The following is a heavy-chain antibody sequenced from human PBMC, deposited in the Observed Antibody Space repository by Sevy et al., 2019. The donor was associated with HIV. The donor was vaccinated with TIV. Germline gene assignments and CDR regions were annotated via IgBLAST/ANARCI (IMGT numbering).Heavy chain of an antibody. J-gene: IGHJ4*02. CDR3: VKTGIVGATDDFDY. CDR2: ISSNGGST. CDR1: GFTFSSYA. D-gene: IGHD1-26*01. Sequence: GGSLRLSCSASGFTFSSYAMHWVRQAPGKGLEYVSAISSNGGSTYYADSVKGRFTISRDNSKNTLYLQMSSLRAEDTAVYYCVKTGIVGATDDFDYWGQGTLVTVSS. V-gene: IGHV3-64D*06.